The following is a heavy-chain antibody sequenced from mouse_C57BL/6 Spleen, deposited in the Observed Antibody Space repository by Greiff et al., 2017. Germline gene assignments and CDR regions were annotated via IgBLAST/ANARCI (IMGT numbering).Heavy chain of an antibody. CDR3: ARPQTAQATGYYDD. D-gene: IGHD3-2*02. J-gene: IGHJ2*01. Sequence: QVQLQQSGAELARPGASVKLSCKASGYTFTSYGISWVKQRTGQGLEWIGEIYPRSGNTYYNEKFKGKATLTADNSSSTAYMELRSLTSEDSAVYFSARPQTAQATGYYDDWGQGTTLTVSS. CDR2: IYPRSGNT. V-gene: IGHV1-81*01. CDR1: GYTFTSYG.